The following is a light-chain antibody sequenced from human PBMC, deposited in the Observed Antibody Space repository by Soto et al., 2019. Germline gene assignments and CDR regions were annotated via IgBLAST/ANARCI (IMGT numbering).Light chain of an antibody. Sequence: DIQMTQSPSSLSASVGDRVTITCRARQGISNYLAWYQQKPGKVPKLLIYAASTLQSGVPSRFSGRGSGTDFTLSISSLQPEYVATYYCQKYNSAPRTFGQPTQVEI. CDR3: QKYNSAPRT. V-gene: IGKV1-27*01. CDR1: QGISNY. CDR2: AAS. J-gene: IGKJ1*01.